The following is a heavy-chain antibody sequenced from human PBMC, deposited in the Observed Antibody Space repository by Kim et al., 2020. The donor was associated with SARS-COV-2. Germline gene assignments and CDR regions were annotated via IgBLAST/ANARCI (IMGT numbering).Heavy chain of an antibody. J-gene: IGHJ3*01. D-gene: IGHD3-22*01. CDR3: AKDWRSAYYYDSRLV. V-gene: IGHV3-30*18. Sequence: GGSLRLSCAASGFTFSSYGMHWVRQAPGKGLEWVAVISYDGSNKYYADSVKGRFTISRDNSKNTLYLQMNSLRAEDTAVYYCAKDWRSAYYYDSRLVWGQGTMVTVSS. CDR1: GFTFSSYG. CDR2: ISYDGSNK.